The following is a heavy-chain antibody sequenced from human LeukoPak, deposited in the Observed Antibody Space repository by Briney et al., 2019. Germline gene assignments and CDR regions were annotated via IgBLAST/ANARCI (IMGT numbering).Heavy chain of an antibody. V-gene: IGHV3-7*04. Sequence: GGSLRLSCAASGFTFRNHGMNWVRQAPGKGLEWVANIKQDGSEKYYVDSVKGRFTISRDNAKKSLYLQMNSLRAEDTAVYYCARETEMANLDYWGQGTLVTVSS. CDR3: ARETEMANLDY. CDR1: GFTFRNHG. J-gene: IGHJ4*02. CDR2: IKQDGSEK. D-gene: IGHD5-24*01.